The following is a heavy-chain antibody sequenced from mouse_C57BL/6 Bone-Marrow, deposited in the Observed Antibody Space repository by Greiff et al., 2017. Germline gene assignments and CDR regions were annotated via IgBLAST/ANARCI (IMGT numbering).Heavy chain of an antibody. J-gene: IGHJ2*01. V-gene: IGHV1-50*01. Sequence: QVQLQQPGAELVKPGASVKLSCKASGYTFTSYWMQWVKQRPGQGLEWIGEIDPSDSYTNYNQKFKGKATLTVDTSSSTAYMQLSSLTSEDSAVYYCAKRGNYYFDDWGQGTTLTVSS. CDR3: AKRGNYYFDD. D-gene: IGHD2-1*01. CDR1: GYTFTSYW. CDR2: IDPSDSYT.